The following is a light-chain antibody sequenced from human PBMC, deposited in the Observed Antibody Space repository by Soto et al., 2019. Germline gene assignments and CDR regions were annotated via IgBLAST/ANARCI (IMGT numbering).Light chain of an antibody. CDR2: VAS. CDR3: HQYNNWPRT. V-gene: IGKV3-15*01. J-gene: IGKJ1*01. Sequence: EIVMTQSPATLSVSLGERATLSCRASQSVSTNLAWYQQNPGQAPTLLIYVASTSATGIPARFSGSRSGTDFTLTISSLQSEDFAVYYCHQYNNWPRTFGQGTKVEIK. CDR1: QSVSTN.